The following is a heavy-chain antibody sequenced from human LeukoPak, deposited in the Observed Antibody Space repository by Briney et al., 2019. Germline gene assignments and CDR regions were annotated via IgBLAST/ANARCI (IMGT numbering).Heavy chain of an antibody. CDR3: ARDLGDGYKKDWYFDL. CDR1: GGSISSYY. D-gene: IGHD5-24*01. Sequence: PSETLSLTCTVSGGSISSYYWSWIRQPAGKGLEWIGRIYTSGSTNYNPSLKSRVTMSVDTSKNQFSLKLSSVTAADTAVYYCARDLGDGYKKDWYFDLWGRGTLVTVSS. J-gene: IGHJ2*01. CDR2: IYTSGST. V-gene: IGHV4-4*07.